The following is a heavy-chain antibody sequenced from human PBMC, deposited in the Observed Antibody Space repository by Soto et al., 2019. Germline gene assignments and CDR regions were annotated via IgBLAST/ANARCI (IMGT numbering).Heavy chain of an antibody. Sequence: QITLKESGPTLVKPTQTLTLTCTFSGFSLSTSGVGVGWIRQPPGKALEWLALIYWDDDKRYSPSLKSRLTITQDTYKNQVVLTMTNMDPVDTATYYCAHRRGGSYYFDYWGQGTLVTVSS. CDR1: GFSLSTSGVG. V-gene: IGHV2-5*02. CDR3: AHRRGGSYYFDY. D-gene: IGHD1-26*01. CDR2: IYWDDDK. J-gene: IGHJ4*02.